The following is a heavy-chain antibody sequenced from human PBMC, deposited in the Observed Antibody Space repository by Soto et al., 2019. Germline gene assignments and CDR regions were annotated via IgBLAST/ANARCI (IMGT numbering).Heavy chain of an antibody. CDR1: GFTFSSYA. D-gene: IGHD6-13*01. J-gene: IGHJ6*02. CDR2: ISGSGGST. CDR3: AKIAGYSSSWHYYYYGMDV. Sequence: EVQLLESGGGLVQPGGSLRLSCAASGFTFSSYAMSWVRQAPGKGLEWVSAISGSGGSTYYADSVKGRFTISRDNSKNPLYLQMNSLRAEDTAVYYCAKIAGYSSSWHYYYYGMDVWGQGTTVTVSS. V-gene: IGHV3-23*01.